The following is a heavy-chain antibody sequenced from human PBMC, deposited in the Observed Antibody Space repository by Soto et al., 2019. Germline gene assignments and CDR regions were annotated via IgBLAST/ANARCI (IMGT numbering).Heavy chain of an antibody. J-gene: IGHJ4*02. Sequence: QVQLVQSGAEVKKPGSSVKVSCKASRGTFSSYAISWVRQAPGQGLEWMGGIIPIFGTANYAQKFQGRVTITADESTSTAYMELSSMRSDDTAVYYCARASPPLVRGVIPYFDYWGQGTLVTVSS. CDR3: ARASPPLVRGVIPYFDY. CDR2: IIPIFGTA. V-gene: IGHV1-69*01. CDR1: RGTFSSYA. D-gene: IGHD3-10*01.